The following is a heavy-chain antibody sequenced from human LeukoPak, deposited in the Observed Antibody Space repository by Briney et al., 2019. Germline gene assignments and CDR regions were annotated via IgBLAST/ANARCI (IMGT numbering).Heavy chain of an antibody. Sequence: MASETLSLTCTVSGGSISSSSYYWGWIRQPPGKGLEWIGSIYYSGSTYYNPSLKSRVTISVDTSKNQFSLKLSSVTAADTAVYYCAREGDTGIAAAGTSIYYYYYYGMDVWGQGTTVTVSS. J-gene: IGHJ6*02. D-gene: IGHD6-13*01. CDR2: IYYSGST. CDR3: AREGDTGIAAAGTSIYYYYYYGMDV. V-gene: IGHV4-39*02. CDR1: GGSISSSSYY.